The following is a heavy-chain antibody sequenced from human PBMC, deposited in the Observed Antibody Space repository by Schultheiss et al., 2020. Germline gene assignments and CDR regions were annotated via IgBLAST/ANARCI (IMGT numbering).Heavy chain of an antibody. Sequence: SQTLSLTCTVSGGSISSYYWSWIRQPPGKGLEWIGYIYYSGSTYYNPSLKSRVTISVDTSKNQFSLKLSSVTAADTAVYYCAREGGEGYYYGMDVWGQGTTVTVSS. D-gene: IGHD2-21*01. V-gene: IGHV4-59*12. CDR1: GGSISSYY. CDR2: IYYSGST. CDR3: AREGGEGYYYGMDV. J-gene: IGHJ6*02.